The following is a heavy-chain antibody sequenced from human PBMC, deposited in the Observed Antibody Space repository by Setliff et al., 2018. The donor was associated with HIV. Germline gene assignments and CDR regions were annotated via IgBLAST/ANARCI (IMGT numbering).Heavy chain of an antibody. Sequence: GGSLRLSCAASGFIFSDHYMDWVRQAPGKGLEWVGRTRNKAKSYTTESAAPVKGRFTISRDDSKNTLYLQMNSLKTEDTAVYYCTTRMITFGGVIVTIPFDYWGQGTLVTVSS. J-gene: IGHJ4*02. V-gene: IGHV3-72*01. CDR3: TTRMITFGGVIVTIPFDY. D-gene: IGHD3-16*02. CDR2: TRNKAKSYTT. CDR1: GFIFSDHY.